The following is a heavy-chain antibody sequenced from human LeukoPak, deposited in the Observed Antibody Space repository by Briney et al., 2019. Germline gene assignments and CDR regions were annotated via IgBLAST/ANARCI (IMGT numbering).Heavy chain of an antibody. Sequence: SETLSLTCAVYGGSFSGYYWSWIRQPPGKGLEWIGEINHSGSTNYNPPLKSRVTMSVDTSKNQFSLKLSSVTAVDTAVYYCARGSYSSSWYSPTFDYWGQGTLVTVSS. CDR3: ARGSYSSSWYSPTFDY. CDR1: GGSFSGYY. V-gene: IGHV4-34*01. J-gene: IGHJ4*02. D-gene: IGHD6-13*01. CDR2: INHSGST.